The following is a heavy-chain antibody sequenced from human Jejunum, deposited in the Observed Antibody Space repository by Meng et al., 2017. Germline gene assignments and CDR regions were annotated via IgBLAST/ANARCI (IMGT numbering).Heavy chain of an antibody. CDR3: AKRLYSGSYYCLDS. V-gene: IGHV3-23*04. D-gene: IGHD1-26*01. CDR1: GFSFRSYA. CDR2: ISSGGIT. Sequence: EALLVDSGGGLVQPGGSLRLSCAASGFSFRSYAMSWVRQAPGKGLEWVSSISSGGITDYADSVKGRFSISRDNSNNSLYLEMNSLRAEDTAVYYCAKRLYSGSYYCLDSWGQGTLVTASS. J-gene: IGHJ4*02.